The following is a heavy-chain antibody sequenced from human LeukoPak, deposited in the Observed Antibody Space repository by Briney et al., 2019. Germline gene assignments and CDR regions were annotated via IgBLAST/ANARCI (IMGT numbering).Heavy chain of an antibody. CDR3: ARDNVVPAAPFDY. D-gene: IGHD2-2*01. Sequence: GGSLRLSCAASGFTFSSYGIHWVRQAPGKGLEWVAVISNDGTNKYYADSVKGRFTISRDNSKNTLYLQMNSLGAEDTAVYYCARDNVVPAAPFDYWGQGTLVTVSS. V-gene: IGHV3-30*03. CDR2: ISNDGTNK. CDR1: GFTFSSYG. J-gene: IGHJ4*02.